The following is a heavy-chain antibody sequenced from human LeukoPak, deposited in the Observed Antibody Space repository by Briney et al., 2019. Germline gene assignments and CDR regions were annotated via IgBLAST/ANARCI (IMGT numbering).Heavy chain of an antibody. CDR1: GFTFSSYA. J-gene: IGHJ4*02. Sequence: GGSLRLSCAASGFTFSSYAMSWVRQAPGKGLEWVSAISGSGGSTYYADSVKGRFTISRDNSKNTLYLKMNSLRAEDTAVYYCAHVAGWAAAGTYYFDYWGQGTLVTVSS. V-gene: IGHV3-23*01. CDR3: AHVAGWAAAGTYYFDY. CDR2: ISGSGGST. D-gene: IGHD6-13*01.